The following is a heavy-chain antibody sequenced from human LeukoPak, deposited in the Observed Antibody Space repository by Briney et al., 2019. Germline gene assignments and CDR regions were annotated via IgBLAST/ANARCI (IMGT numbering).Heavy chain of an antibody. Sequence: SETLSLTCTVSGGSISSYYWSWIRQPPGKGLEWIGYIFYTGSTNYNPSLKSRVTISVDTSKNQFSLKLSSVTAADTAVYYCARGYLSDQDYYDSSGYYDAFDIWGQGTMVTVSS. V-gene: IGHV4-59*12. CDR2: IFYTGST. D-gene: IGHD3-22*01. CDR3: ARGYLSDQDYYDSSGYYDAFDI. J-gene: IGHJ3*02. CDR1: GGSISSYY.